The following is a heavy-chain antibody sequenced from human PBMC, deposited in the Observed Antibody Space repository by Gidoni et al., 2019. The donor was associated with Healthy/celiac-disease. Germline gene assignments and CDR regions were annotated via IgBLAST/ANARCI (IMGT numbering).Heavy chain of an antibody. V-gene: IGHV1-8*01. CDR2: MNPNSGNT. D-gene: IGHD2-2*01. J-gene: IGHJ4*02. CDR1: GYTFTSYD. Sequence: QVQLVQSGAEVKKPGASVKVSCKASGYTFTSYDINWVRQATGQGLEWMGWMNPNSGNTGYAQKFQGRFTMTRNTSISTAYMELSSLRSEDTAVYYCARGLYCSSTSCYYRPFDYWGQGTLVTVSS. CDR3: ARGLYCSSTSCYYRPFDY.